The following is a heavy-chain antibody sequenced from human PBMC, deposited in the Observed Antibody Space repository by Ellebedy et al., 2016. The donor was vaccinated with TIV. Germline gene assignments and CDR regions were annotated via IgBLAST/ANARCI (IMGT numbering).Heavy chain of an antibody. CDR1: GGSISSRS. CDR2: VLSDGTTY. CDR3: ARAGYGDYVLTY. V-gene: IGHV3-30-3*01. D-gene: IGHD4-17*01. J-gene: IGHJ4*02. Sequence: GGSLRLSXTVSGGSISSRSYYWGWLRQAPGKGLEWVAVVLSDGTTYYTADSVKGRITISRDISKDTLYLQMNSLRSEDTGVYYCARAGYGDYVLTYWGQGTLVTVSS.